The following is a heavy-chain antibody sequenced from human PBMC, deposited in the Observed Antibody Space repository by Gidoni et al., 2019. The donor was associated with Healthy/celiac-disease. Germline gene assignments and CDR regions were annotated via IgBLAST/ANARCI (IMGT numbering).Heavy chain of an antibody. CDR3: AKAPGVYDFWSGYYSYYYYYGMDV. CDR2: KSYDGSNK. V-gene: IGHV3-30*18. J-gene: IGHJ6*02. D-gene: IGHD3-3*01. Sequence: QVQLVESGGGVVQPGRSLRLSCAASGFTFSSYGVPWVRQAPGKGLEWVAVKSYDGSNKYYADSVKGRFTISRDNSKNTLYLQMNSLRAEDTAVYYCAKAPGVYDFWSGYYSYYYYYGMDVWGQGTTVTVSS. CDR1: GFTFSSYG.